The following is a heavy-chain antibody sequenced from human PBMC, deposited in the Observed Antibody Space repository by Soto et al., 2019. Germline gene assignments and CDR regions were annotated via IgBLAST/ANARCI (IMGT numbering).Heavy chain of an antibody. CDR2: IWYDGSNK. CDR1: GFTFSSYG. Sequence: GGSLRLSCAASGFTFSSYGMHWVRQAPGKGLEWVAVIWYDGSNKYYADSVKGRFTISRDNSKNTLYLQMNSLRAEDTAVYYCARDIVPAAMRSGMDVWGKGTTVTVSS. CDR3: ARDIVPAAMRSGMDV. D-gene: IGHD2-2*01. V-gene: IGHV3-33*01. J-gene: IGHJ6*03.